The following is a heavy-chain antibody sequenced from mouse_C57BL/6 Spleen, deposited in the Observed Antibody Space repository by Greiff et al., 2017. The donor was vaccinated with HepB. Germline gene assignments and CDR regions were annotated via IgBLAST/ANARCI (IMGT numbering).Heavy chain of an antibody. CDR2: INPNNGGT. V-gene: IGHV1-22*01. CDR1: GYTFTDYN. D-gene: IGHD2-3*01. Sequence: EVQLQQSGPELVKPGASVKMSCKASGYTFTDYNMHWVKQSHGKSLEWIGYINPNNGGTSYNQNFKGKATLTVNKSSSTAYMELRSLTSDDSAVYYCARGGYSPFAYWGQGTLVTVSA. CDR3: ARGGYSPFAY. J-gene: IGHJ3*01.